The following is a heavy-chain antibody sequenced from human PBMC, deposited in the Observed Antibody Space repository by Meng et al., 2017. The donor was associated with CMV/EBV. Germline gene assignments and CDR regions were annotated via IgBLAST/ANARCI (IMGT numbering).Heavy chain of an antibody. CDR2: IISDGSST. CDR3: ARDGQRTTLTPFDY. CDR1: GFTFSNYW. Sequence: GGSLRLSCAASGFTFSNYWMHWVRQPPGKGLVWVSRIISDGSSTNYADSVKGRFTISRDNAKNTLYLQMNSLRAEDTAVYYRARDGQRTTLTPFDYWGQGTLVTVSS. V-gene: IGHV3-74*01. J-gene: IGHJ4*02. D-gene: IGHD4-17*01.